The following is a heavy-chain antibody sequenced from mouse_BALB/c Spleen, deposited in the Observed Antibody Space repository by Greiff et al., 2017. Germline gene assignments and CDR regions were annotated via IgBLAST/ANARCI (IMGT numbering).Heavy chain of an antibody. Sequence: EVKLVESGGGLVQPGGSLRLSCATSGFTFTDYYMSWVRQPPGKALEWLGFIRNKANGYTTEYSASVKGRFTISRDNSQSILYLQMNTLRAEDSATYYCARASYYGYDVRFAYWGQGTLVTVSA. CDR2: IRNKANGYTT. V-gene: IGHV7-3*02. J-gene: IGHJ3*01. CDR1: GFTFTDYY. D-gene: IGHD2-2*01. CDR3: ARASYYGYDVRFAY.